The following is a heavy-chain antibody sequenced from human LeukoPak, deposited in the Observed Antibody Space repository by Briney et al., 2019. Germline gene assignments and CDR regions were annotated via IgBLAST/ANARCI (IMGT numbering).Heavy chain of an antibody. CDR3: ARQGQDFDY. CDR2: IYYSGST. CDR1: GGSISSSSYY. V-gene: IGHV4-39*01. J-gene: IGHJ4*02. Sequence: SETLSLTCAVSGGSISSSSYYWGWIRQPPGKGLEWIGSIYYSGSTYYNPSLKSRVTISVDTSKNQFSLKLSSVTAADTAVYYCARQGQDFDYWGQGTLVTVSS.